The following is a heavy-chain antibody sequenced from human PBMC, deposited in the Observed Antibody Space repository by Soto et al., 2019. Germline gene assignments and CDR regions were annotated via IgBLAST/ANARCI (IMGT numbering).Heavy chain of an antibody. D-gene: IGHD6-6*01. CDR2: IWYDGSNK. J-gene: IGHJ4*02. V-gene: IGHV3-33*01. CDR1: GFTFSSYG. Sequence: GGSLRLSCAASGFTFSSYGMHWVRQAPGKGLEWVAVIWYDGSNKYYADSVKGRFTISRDNSKNTLYLQMNSLRAEDTAVYYCARDPRVVYSSSPRSWEDYWGQGTLVTVSS. CDR3: ARDPRVVYSSSPRSWEDY.